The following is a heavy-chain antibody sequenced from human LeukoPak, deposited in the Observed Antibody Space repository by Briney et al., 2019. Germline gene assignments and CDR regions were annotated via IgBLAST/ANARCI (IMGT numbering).Heavy chain of an antibody. Sequence: ASVKVSCKASGYTFTSYDINWVRQATGQGLEWMGWMDPNSGNTGYAQKFQGRVTMTRNTSISTAYMELSSLRSEDTAVYYCARVVGITMIVVAYDAFDIWGQGTMVTVSS. CDR3: ARVVGITMIVVAYDAFDI. V-gene: IGHV1-8*02. CDR1: GYTFTSYD. D-gene: IGHD3-22*01. J-gene: IGHJ3*02. CDR2: MDPNSGNT.